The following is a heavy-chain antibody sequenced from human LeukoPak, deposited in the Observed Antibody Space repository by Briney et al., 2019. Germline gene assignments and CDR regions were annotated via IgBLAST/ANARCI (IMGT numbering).Heavy chain of an antibody. J-gene: IGHJ6*02. Sequence: ASVKVSCKASGGTFSSYAISWVRQAPGQGLEWMGGIIPIFGTAIYAQKLQGRVTMTADEPTSTAYMELSSLRSEDTTVYYCARDGGGSWSRLWFRPNYYSYYGMAVWGQGTTVTVSS. V-gene: IGHV1-69*13. CDR3: ARDGGGSWSRLWFRPNYYSYYGMAV. D-gene: IGHD6-13*01. CDR1: GGTFSSYA. CDR2: IIPIFGTA.